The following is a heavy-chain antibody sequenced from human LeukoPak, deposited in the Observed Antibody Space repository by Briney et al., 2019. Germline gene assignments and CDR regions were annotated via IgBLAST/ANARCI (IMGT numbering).Heavy chain of an antibody. D-gene: IGHD3-10*01. CDR3: ARSSITMVRGVRYYYYGMDV. CDR2: ISAYNGNT. Sequence: ASVKVSCKASGYTFTSYGISWVRQAPGQGLEWMGWISAYNGNTNCAQKLQGRVTMATDTSTSTAYMELRSLRSDDTAVYYCARSSITMVRGVRYYYYGMDVWGQGTTVTVSS. V-gene: IGHV1-18*01. J-gene: IGHJ6*02. CDR1: GYTFTSYG.